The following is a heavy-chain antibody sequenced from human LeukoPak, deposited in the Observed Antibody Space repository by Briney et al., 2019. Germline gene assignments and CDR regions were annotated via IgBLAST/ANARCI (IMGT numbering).Heavy chain of an antibody. Sequence: ASQTLSLTCTVSGGSISSGSYYWSWIRQPAGKGLEWIGRIYTTGSTNYNPSLKRRVTISVDTSKNKFSLKLSSVTSADTAVYYCARDPRNWGQGTLVTVSS. J-gene: IGHJ4*02. CDR1: GGSISSGSYY. CDR2: IYTTGST. CDR3: ARDPRN. V-gene: IGHV4-61*02.